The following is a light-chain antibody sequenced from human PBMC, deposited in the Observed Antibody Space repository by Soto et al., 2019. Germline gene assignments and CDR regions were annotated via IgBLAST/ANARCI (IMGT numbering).Light chain of an antibody. V-gene: IGKV3-11*01. CDR1: QRITDY. CDR3: QQRSDWPGLT. J-gene: IGKJ4*01. CDR2: QAI. Sequence: EIVLAQAPATLFFFSGERDNLSCRALQRITDYLAWYQQKPGQPPRLLIYQAINRATGIPDRFSGSGSGTDFTLTISSLEPDDSAVYFCQQRSDWPGLTFGGGTKVDIK.